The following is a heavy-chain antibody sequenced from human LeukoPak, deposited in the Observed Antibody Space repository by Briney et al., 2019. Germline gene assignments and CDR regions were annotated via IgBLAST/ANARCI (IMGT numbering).Heavy chain of an antibody. CDR2: IYYSGST. CDR1: GGSISSHY. V-gene: IGHV4-59*11. J-gene: IGHJ5*02. CDR3: ARGGTTVTPGLLWFDP. Sequence: SETLSLTCSVSGGSISSHYWSWIRQPPGKGLEWIGYIYYSGSTKYNPSLKSRVTISVDTSKNQFSLKLSSVTAADTAVYYCARGGTTVTPGLLWFDPWGQGTLVTVPS. D-gene: IGHD4-17*01.